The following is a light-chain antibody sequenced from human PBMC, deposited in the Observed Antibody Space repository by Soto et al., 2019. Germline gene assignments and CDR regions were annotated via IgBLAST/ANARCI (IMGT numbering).Light chain of an antibody. CDR3: CSFAGSYVV. CDR2: EGS. Sequence: QSALTQPASVSGSPGQSITISCTGTSSDVGSYNLVSWYQQHPGKAPKPMIYEGSKRPSGVSNRFSGSKSGNTASLTISGLQAEDEADYYCCSFAGSYVVFGGGTKVTVL. J-gene: IGLJ2*01. V-gene: IGLV2-23*01. CDR1: SSDVGSYNL.